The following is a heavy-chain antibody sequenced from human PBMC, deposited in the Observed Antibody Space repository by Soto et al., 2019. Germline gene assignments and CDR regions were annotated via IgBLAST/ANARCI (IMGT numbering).Heavy chain of an antibody. Sequence: SVKVSCKASGGTFSSYAISWVRQAPGQGLEWMGGIIPIFGTANYAQKFQGRVTITADESTSTAYMELSSLRSEDTAVYYCARGVRYYDILTGPFDYWGQGTLVTVSS. V-gene: IGHV1-69*13. D-gene: IGHD3-9*01. CDR1: GGTFSSYA. CDR3: ARGVRYYDILTGPFDY. J-gene: IGHJ4*02. CDR2: IIPIFGTA.